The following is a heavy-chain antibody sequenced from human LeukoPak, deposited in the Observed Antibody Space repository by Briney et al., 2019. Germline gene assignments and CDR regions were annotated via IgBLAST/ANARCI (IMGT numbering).Heavy chain of an antibody. CDR2: INHSGST. CDR3: ARQQGGPWRGLYYYYGMDV. Sequence: PSETLSLTCAVYGGSFSGYYWSWIRQPPGKGLEWIGEINHSGSTNYNPSLKSRVTISVDTSKNQFSLKLSSVTAADTAVYYCARQQGGPWRGLYYYYGMDVWGQGTTVTVSS. D-gene: IGHD3-3*01. V-gene: IGHV4-34*01. J-gene: IGHJ6*02. CDR1: GGSFSGYY.